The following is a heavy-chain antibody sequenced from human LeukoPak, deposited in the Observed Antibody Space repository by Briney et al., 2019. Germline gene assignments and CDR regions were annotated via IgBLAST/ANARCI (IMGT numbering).Heavy chain of an antibody. CDR1: GGSLSNYY. Sequence: SETLSLTCTVSGGSLSNYYWSWIRLPPGKGLEWIGYIYYSGSTNYNPSLKSRVTISVDTSKNQFSLKLSSVTAADTAVYYCARSGTVGAMPVWGQGTLVTVSS. J-gene: IGHJ4*02. CDR3: ARSGTVGAMPV. V-gene: IGHV4-59*08. CDR2: IYYSGST. D-gene: IGHD1-26*01.